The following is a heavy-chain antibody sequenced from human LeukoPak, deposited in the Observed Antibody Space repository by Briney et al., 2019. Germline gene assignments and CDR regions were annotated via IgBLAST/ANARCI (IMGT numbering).Heavy chain of an antibody. J-gene: IGHJ4*02. D-gene: IGHD3-10*01. CDR2: IFPILGIT. Sequence: SVKVSCKASGGTFSSYAISWVRQAPGQGLEWMGRIFPILGITNCAQKIQGRGTITADKATSTAYIELSSLRSEDTAVDYCARESNTKVRGVISYWGQGTRVTVSS. V-gene: IGHV1-69*04. CDR1: GGTFSSYA. CDR3: ARESNTKVRGVISY.